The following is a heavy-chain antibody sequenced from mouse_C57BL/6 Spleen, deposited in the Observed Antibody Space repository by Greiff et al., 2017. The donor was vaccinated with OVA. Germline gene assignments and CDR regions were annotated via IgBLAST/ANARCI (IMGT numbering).Heavy chain of an antibody. CDR3: ARESAGDGYYEGWFAY. CDR1: GYTFTSYW. J-gene: IGHJ3*01. V-gene: IGHV1-53*01. D-gene: IGHD2-3*01. CDR2: INPSNVGT. Sequence: VQLQQPGTDLVKPGASVKLSCKASGYTFTSYWMHWVKQRPGQGLEWIGNINPSNVGTNYNEKFKSKATLTVDKSSSTAYMQLSSLTSEDSAVYYCARESAGDGYYEGWFAYWGQGTLVTVSA.